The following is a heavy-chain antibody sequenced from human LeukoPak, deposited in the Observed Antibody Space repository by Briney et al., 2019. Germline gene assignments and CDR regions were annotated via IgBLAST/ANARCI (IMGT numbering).Heavy chain of an antibody. CDR2: INPHSGGT. Sequence: ASVKVSCKASGGTFSSYAISWVRQAPGQGLEWMGWINPHSGGTNFAQKLQGRVTMTRDTSINTAYMELSRLRSDDTAVYYCARVGLGYSYGYLDYWGQGTLVTVSS. J-gene: IGHJ4*02. D-gene: IGHD5-18*01. CDR3: ARVGLGYSYGYLDY. V-gene: IGHV1-2*02. CDR1: GGTFSSYA.